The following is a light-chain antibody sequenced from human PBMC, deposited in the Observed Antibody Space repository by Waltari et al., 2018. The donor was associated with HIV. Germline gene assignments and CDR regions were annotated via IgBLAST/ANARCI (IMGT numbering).Light chain of an antibody. CDR3: ATWDTRRAGRV. CDR1: SSNIGHNY. Sequence: QSVLTQPPSVSAAPGQKVTISCSGSSSNIGHNYVSWYQRLPGTAPKLPIYATKTRPSGLPARCSGSKSGTSATLGITGPQTGDEADYYFATWDTRRAGRVFGGGTKLTVL. J-gene: IGLJ3*02. V-gene: IGLV1-51*01. CDR2: ATK.